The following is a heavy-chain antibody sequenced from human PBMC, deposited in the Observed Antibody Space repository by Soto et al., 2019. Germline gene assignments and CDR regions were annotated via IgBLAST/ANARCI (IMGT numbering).Heavy chain of an antibody. J-gene: IGHJ6*02. CDR3: ARGSCTNGVCSYYYYGMDV. Sequence: SVKVSCEASGGTFGNSAISWVRQAPGQGLEWMGGIIPIFPTPDYAQKFQGRVTITADESTSTAYMELSSLRSEDTAVYYCARGSCTNGVCSYYYYGMDVWGQGTTVTVSS. CDR2: IIPIFPTP. D-gene: IGHD2-8*01. V-gene: IGHV1-69*13. CDR1: GGTFGNSA.